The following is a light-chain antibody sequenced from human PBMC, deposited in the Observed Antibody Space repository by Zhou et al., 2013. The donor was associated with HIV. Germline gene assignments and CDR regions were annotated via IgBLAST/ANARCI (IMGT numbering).Light chain of an antibody. CDR1: QDIGTY. V-gene: IGKV1-12*01. J-gene: IGKJ1*01. Sequence: DIQMTQSPSTLSASVGDRVTITCRASQDIGTYLAWYQQKPGEAPNLLIYGASTLQSGVPSRFSGSGSGTDFTLTVSCLQSEDFATYYCQQAKDFPWTFGQGTKVE. CDR2: GAS. CDR3: QQAKDFPWT.